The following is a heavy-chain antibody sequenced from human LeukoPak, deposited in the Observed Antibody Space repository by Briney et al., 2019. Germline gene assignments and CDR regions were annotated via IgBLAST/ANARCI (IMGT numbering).Heavy chain of an antibody. J-gene: IGHJ4*02. CDR2: ISVYNGNT. CDR1: GYRFTSSG. V-gene: IGHV1-18*01. Sequence: ASVKVSCKASGYRFTSSGISWVRQAPGQGLEWMGWISVYNGNTKFAQNLQGRVTMITDTSTSTAYMELRSLRSDDTAVYYCAREGLGSRPDYWGQGTLVTVSS. CDR3: AREGLGSRPDY. D-gene: IGHD3-10*01.